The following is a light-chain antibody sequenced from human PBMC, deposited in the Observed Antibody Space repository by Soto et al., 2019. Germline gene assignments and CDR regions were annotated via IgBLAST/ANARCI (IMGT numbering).Light chain of an antibody. CDR2: GIS. CDR1: QSLATN. V-gene: IGKV3-15*01. CDR3: QQYLDWPLT. J-gene: IGKJ4*01. Sequence: EIGMTQSQVTLSVSPGERVTHACRASQSLATNLAWYQQKPGQTPRLVIYGISARASGIPGRFSGSGFGTDFTLTISSLQPEDSAVYYCQQYLDWPLTFGGGTKVEI.